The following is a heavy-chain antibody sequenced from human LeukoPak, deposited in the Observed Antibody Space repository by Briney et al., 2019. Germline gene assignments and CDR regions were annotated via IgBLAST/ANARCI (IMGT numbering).Heavy chain of an antibody. J-gene: IGHJ5*02. CDR1: GFTFSSYE. V-gene: IGHV3-7*01. D-gene: IGHD2-2*01. Sequence: PGGSLRLSCAASGFTFSSYEMNWVRQAPGKGLEWVANIKQDGSEKYYVDSVKGRFTISRDNAKNSLYLQMNSLRAEDTAVYYCARDDGYCSSTSCYYGWFDPWGQGTLVTVSS. CDR2: IKQDGSEK. CDR3: ARDDGYCSSTSCYYGWFDP.